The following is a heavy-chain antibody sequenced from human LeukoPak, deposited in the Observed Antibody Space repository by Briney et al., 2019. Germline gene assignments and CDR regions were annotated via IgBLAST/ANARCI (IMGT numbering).Heavy chain of an antibody. D-gene: IGHD2-15*01. CDR2: ISSSGSTI. Sequence: GGSLRLSCAASGFTFSDFYRSWIRQAPGKGLEWVSYISSSGSTIYYADSVKGRFTISRDNAKNSLYLQMNSLRAEDTAVYYCARPEVVAGTYYYYYYMDVWGKGTTVTVSS. V-gene: IGHV3-11*01. J-gene: IGHJ6*03. CDR3: ARPEVVAGTYYYYYYMDV. CDR1: GFTFSDFY.